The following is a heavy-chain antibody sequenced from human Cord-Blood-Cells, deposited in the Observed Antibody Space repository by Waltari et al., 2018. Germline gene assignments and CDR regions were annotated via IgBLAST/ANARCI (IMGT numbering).Heavy chain of an antibody. CDR1: GYTFTSYD. J-gene: IGHJ3*02. CDR2: MNPNSGNT. D-gene: IGHD7-27*01. CDR3: ARKGEVTGDAFDI. V-gene: IGHV1-8*03. Sequence: QVQLVQSGAEVKKHGASVKVSCKASGYTFTSYDIHWVRPATGQGLEWMGWMNPNSGNTGYAQKVQGRVTITRNTSISTAYMELSSLRSEDTAVYYCARKGEVTGDAFDIWGQGTMVTVSS.